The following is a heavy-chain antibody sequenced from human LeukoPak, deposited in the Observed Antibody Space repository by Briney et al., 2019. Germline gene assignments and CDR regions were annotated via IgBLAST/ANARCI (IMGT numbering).Heavy chain of an antibody. V-gene: IGHV3-48*01. CDR2: ISSSSSTI. CDR3: ARERNYYMDV. J-gene: IGHJ6*03. Sequence: GRSLRLSCAASGFTFSSYSMNWVRQAPGKVLEWVSYISSSSSTIYYADSVKGRFTISRDNAKNSLYLQMNSLRAEDTAVYYCARERNYYMDVWGKGTTVTVSS. CDR1: GFTFSSYS.